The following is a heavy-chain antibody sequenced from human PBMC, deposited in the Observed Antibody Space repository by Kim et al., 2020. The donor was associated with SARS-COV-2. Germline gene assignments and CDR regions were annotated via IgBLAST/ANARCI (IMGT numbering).Heavy chain of an antibody. CDR2: IYSGGST. V-gene: IGHV3-53*04. Sequence: GGSLRLSCAASGFTVSSNYMSWVRQAPGKGLEWVSVIYSGGSTYYADSVKGRFTISRHNSKNTLYLQMNSLRAEDTAVYYCARDRTYYYDSSGYYYDGMDVWGQGTTVTVSS. D-gene: IGHD3-22*01. CDR1: GFTVSSNY. CDR3: ARDRTYYYDSSGYYYDGMDV. J-gene: IGHJ6*02.